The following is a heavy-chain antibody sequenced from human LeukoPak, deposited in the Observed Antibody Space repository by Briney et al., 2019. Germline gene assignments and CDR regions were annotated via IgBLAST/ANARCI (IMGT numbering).Heavy chain of an antibody. V-gene: IGHV3-30*02. J-gene: IGHJ3*02. Sequence: PGGSLRLSCAASGFTFSNYGMHWVRQAPGKGLEWVASIRYDGFNKYYADSLKGRFTISRDNSKNTLYLQMNSLRAEDTAVYYCAKKTIVGATVDALDIWGQGTMVIVSS. CDR3: AKKTIVGATVDALDI. D-gene: IGHD1-26*01. CDR2: IRYDGFNK. CDR1: GFTFSNYG.